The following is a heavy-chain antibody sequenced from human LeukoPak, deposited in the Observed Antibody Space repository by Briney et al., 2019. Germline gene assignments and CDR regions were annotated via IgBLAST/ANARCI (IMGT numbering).Heavy chain of an antibody. V-gene: IGHV1-24*01. CDR3: VTVTGYSGGWKLDY. D-gene: IGHD6-19*01. Sequence: ASVKVSCKVSGYTLSELSMHWVRQAPGKGLEWMGGFDPEDGETIYAQKFQGRVTLTEDTSTDTAYMELSSLTSEDTAVYYCVTVTGYSGGWKLDYWGQGTLVTVSS. J-gene: IGHJ4*02. CDR1: GYTLSELS. CDR2: FDPEDGET.